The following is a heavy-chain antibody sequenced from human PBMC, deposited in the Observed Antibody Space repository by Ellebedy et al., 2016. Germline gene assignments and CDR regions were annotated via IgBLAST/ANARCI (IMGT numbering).Heavy chain of an antibody. V-gene: IGHV4-34*01. CDR2: INYSGST. Sequence: SETLSLTXAVYEGSFSGYYWSWIRQPPGKGLEWMGEINYSGSTIYNPSLKSRVTISVDTSKNQFSLNLSSVTAEDTAVYYCARGGASSKWLNSWGQGILVTVSS. J-gene: IGHJ5*01. CDR3: ARGGASSKWLNS. CDR1: EGSFSGYY. D-gene: IGHD6-6*01.